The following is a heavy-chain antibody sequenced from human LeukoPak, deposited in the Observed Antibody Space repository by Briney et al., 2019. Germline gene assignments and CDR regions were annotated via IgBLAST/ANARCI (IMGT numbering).Heavy chain of an antibody. J-gene: IGHJ4*02. CDR2: MNPNSGNT. CDR3: ARHPALPGVVVIEYYFDY. Sequence: ASVKVSCKASGYTFTSYDINWVRQATGQGLEWMGWMNPNSGNTGYAQKFQGRVTMTRNTSISTAYMELSSLRSEDTAVYYCARHPALPGVVVIEYYFDYWGQGTLVTVSS. V-gene: IGHV1-8*01. D-gene: IGHD3-22*01. CDR1: GYTFTSYD.